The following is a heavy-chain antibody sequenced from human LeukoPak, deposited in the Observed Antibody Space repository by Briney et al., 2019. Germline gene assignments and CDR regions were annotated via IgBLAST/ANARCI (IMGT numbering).Heavy chain of an antibody. Sequence: GGSLRLSCAASGFTFSSYGMHWVRQAPGKGLEWVAFIRYDGSNKYYADSVKGRFTISRDNSKNTLYLQMNSLRAEDTAVYYCASSARRYQPYYFDYWGQGTLVTVSS. D-gene: IGHD3-10*01. CDR3: ASSARRYQPYYFDY. CDR1: GFTFSSYG. V-gene: IGHV3-30*02. J-gene: IGHJ4*02. CDR2: IRYDGSNK.